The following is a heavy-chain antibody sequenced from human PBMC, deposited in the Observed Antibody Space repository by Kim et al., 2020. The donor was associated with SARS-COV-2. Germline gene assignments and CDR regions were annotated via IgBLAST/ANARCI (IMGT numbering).Heavy chain of an antibody. CDR2: IYYSGST. V-gene: IGHV4-31*02. D-gene: IGHD3-10*01. Sequence: LEWIGYIYYSGSTYYNPSLKSRVTISADTSKNQFSLKLSSVTAADTAVYYCARVRVLLWFGEFPYYFDYWGQGTLVTVSS. J-gene: IGHJ4*02. CDR3: ARVRVLLWFGEFPYYFDY.